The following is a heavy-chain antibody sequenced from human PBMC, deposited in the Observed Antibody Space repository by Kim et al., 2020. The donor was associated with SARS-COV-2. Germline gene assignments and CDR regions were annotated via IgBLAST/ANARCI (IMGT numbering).Heavy chain of an antibody. CDR2: ISYDGSNK. CDR3: ARDWGKIAAADAFDI. CDR1: GFTFSSYA. Sequence: GGSLRLSCAASGFTFSSYAMHWVRQAPGKGLEWVAVISYDGSNKYYADSVKGRFTISRDNSKNTLYLQMNSLRAEDTAVYYCARDWGKIAAADAFDIWG. J-gene: IGHJ3*02. D-gene: IGHD6-13*01. V-gene: IGHV3-30*04.